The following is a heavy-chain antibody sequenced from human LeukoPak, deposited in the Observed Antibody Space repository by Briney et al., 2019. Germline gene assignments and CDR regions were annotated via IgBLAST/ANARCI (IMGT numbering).Heavy chain of an antibody. CDR1: GFIFSGSD. Sequence: GGSLRLSCAASGFIFSGSDMHWVRQASGKGLEWVGRIGSKPKNYATTYAASVKGRFTISRDDSKNTAFLQMNSLKTEDTAIYYCARLAAAAGRDYYHYGMDVWGQGTTVTVSS. CDR3: ARLAAAAGRDYYHYGMDV. J-gene: IGHJ6*02. D-gene: IGHD6-13*01. V-gene: IGHV3-73*01. CDR2: IGSKPKNYAT.